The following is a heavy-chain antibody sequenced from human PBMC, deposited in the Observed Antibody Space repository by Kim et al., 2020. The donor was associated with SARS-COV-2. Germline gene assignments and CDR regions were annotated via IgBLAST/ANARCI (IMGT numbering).Heavy chain of an antibody. J-gene: IGHJ5*02. CDR3: ARHGSGWHYNWFDP. Sequence: GESLKISCKGSGYSFTSYWISWVRQMPGKGLEWMGRIDPSDSYTNYSPSFQGHVTISADKSISTAYLQQSSLKSSDTAMYYCARHGSGWHYNWFDPWGQGTLVTVSS. V-gene: IGHV5-10-1*01. CDR2: IDPSDSYT. CDR1: GYSFTSYW. D-gene: IGHD6-19*01.